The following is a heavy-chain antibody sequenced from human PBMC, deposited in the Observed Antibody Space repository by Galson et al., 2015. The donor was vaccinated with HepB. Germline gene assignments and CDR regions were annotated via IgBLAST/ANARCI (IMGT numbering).Heavy chain of an antibody. CDR3: ARDWRYCTGGDCYSHAFDL. V-gene: IGHV3-48*02. Sequence: SLRLSCAASGFTFSLYSMKWVRQAPGKGLEWVSYISSSSTTIYYADSVKGRFTISRDNAKNSVYLQMNSLRDEDTAVYYCARDWRYCTGGDCYSHAFDLWGQRTRVTVSS. CDR1: GFTFSLYS. D-gene: IGHD2-15*01. CDR2: ISSSSTTI. J-gene: IGHJ3*01.